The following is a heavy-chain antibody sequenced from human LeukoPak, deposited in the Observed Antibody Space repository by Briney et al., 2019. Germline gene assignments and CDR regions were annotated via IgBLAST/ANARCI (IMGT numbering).Heavy chain of an antibody. Sequence: SETLSLTCAVYGGSFSGYYWSWIRRPPGKGLEWIGEINHSGSTNYNPSLKSRVTISVDTSKNQFSLKLSSVTAADTAVYYCARAPADSGYYDSSGRGFDYWGQGTLVTVSS. CDR2: INHSGST. D-gene: IGHD3-22*01. CDR3: ARAPADSGYYDSSGRGFDY. V-gene: IGHV4-34*01. J-gene: IGHJ4*02. CDR1: GGSFSGYY.